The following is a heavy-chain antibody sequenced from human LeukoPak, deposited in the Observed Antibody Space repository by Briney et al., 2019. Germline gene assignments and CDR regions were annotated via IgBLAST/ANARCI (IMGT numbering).Heavy chain of an antibody. J-gene: IGHJ4*02. V-gene: IGHV3-74*01. Sequence: PGGSLRLSCAASGFTFSSYWMHWVRQAPGKGLVWVSRINSDGSSTSYADSVKGRFTISRDNAKNSLYLLMNSLRADDTAVYYCARDFEVAGSFLYWGQGTLVTVSS. D-gene: IGHD2/OR15-2a*01. CDR2: INSDGSST. CDR3: ARDFEVAGSFLY. CDR1: GFTFSSYW.